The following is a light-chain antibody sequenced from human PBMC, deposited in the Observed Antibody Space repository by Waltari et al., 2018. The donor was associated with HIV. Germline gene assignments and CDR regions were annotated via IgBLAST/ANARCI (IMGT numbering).Light chain of an antibody. CDR1: SSGY. CDR2: EVT. V-gene: IGLV2-8*01. J-gene: IGLJ2*01. CDR3: SSYAGSNTLV. Sequence: QSALTQPPSASGSPGQSVTISCSGTSSGYVSWYQQHPGKAPKLMIYEVTKRPSGVPDRVSGSKSGNTASLTVSGLQAEDEADYYCSSYAGSNTLVFGGGTKLTVL.